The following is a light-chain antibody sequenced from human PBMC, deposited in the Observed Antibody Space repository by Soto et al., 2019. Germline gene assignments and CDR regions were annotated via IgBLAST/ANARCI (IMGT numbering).Light chain of an antibody. Sequence: EIVMTQSPATLSVSPGERATLSCRASQSISNLLAWYQQKPGQAPRLLIYGTSTRATGIPARFSGSGSGTEFTLTISSPQSEDFAVYYCQQYNDWPPMYTFGQGTKLEIK. CDR1: QSISNL. J-gene: IGKJ2*01. V-gene: IGKV3-15*01. CDR3: QQYNDWPPMYT. CDR2: GTS.